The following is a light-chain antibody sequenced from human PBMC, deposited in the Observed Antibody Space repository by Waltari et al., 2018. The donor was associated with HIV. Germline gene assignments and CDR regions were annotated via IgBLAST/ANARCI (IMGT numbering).Light chain of an antibody. Sequence: YVLTQSPSVSVAPGEAARISCGGNNIEDKTVHWYQQKPGQAPVLVIYYNDDRPSGIPERFSGSNSQNTATLTISRVEAGDEADYYCQVWDDIIGPYVVFGGGTKLTVL. J-gene: IGLJ3*02. V-gene: IGLV3-21*04. CDR1: NIEDKT. CDR2: YND. CDR3: QVWDDIIGPYVV.